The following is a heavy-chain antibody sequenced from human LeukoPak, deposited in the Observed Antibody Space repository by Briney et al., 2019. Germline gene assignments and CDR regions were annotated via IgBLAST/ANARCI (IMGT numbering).Heavy chain of an antibody. CDR1: GGSSSSGSYY. D-gene: IGHD2-2*02. V-gene: IGHV4-61*02. CDR3: ARDAYQLLYDAFDI. CDR2: IYTSGST. Sequence: SQTLSRTCTVSGGSSSSGSYYWSWIRQPAGKGLEWIGRIYTSGSTNYNPSLKSRVTISVDTSKNQFSLKLSSVTAADTAVYYCARDAYQLLYDAFDIWGQGTMVTVSS. J-gene: IGHJ3*02.